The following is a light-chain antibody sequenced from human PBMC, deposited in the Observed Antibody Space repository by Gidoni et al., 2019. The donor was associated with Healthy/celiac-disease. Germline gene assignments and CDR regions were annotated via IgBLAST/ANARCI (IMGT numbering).Light chain of an antibody. Sequence: EIVITQSPATLSVSPGASATLSCRASQSVSSNLAWYQQKPGQAPRLLIYGSSTRATGIPARFSGSGSGKEFTLTISRLQSEDVAVYYCQQYNNWPRTFGQGTKVEIK. CDR1: QSVSSN. J-gene: IGKJ1*01. CDR3: QQYNNWPRT. V-gene: IGKV3-15*01. CDR2: GSS.